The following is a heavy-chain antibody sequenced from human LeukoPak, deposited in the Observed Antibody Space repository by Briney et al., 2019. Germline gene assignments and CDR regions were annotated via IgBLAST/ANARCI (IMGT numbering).Heavy chain of an antibody. V-gene: IGHV4-39*01. CDR3: ARQMVRGATGIDY. CDR1: GGSISSSSYY. Sequence: PSQTLSLTCTVSGGSISSSSYYWGWIRQPPGKGLEWIGSIYYSGSTYYNPSLKSRVTISVDTSKNQFSLKLSSVTDADTAVYYCARQMVRGATGIDYWGQGTLVTVSS. D-gene: IGHD3-10*01. J-gene: IGHJ4*02. CDR2: IYYSGST.